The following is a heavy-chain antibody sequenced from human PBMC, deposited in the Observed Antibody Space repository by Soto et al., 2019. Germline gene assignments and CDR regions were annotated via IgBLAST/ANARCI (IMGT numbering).Heavy chain of an antibody. CDR3: AKDPGSGRRPHFDY. J-gene: IGHJ4*02. CDR2: ISGSGGST. V-gene: IGHV3-23*01. D-gene: IGHD3-3*01. Sequence: EVQLLESGGGLVQPGGSLRISCAASGCTFRSYAMSWVRQAPGKGLEWVSAISGSGGSTYYADSVKGRFTISRDNSKNTLYLQMNSLRAEDTAVYYCAKDPGSGRRPHFDYWGQGTLVTVSS. CDR1: GCTFRSYA.